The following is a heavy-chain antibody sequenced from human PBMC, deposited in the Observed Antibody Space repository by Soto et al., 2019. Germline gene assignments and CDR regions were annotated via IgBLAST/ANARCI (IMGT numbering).Heavy chain of an antibody. Sequence: ASVKVSCKASGFTFTTYAIHWVRQAPGQRLEWMGWINAGNGATKYSQNFQDRVTIARDTSANTAFMELSGLRSEDTAVYYCARGSAEGGPYYSDYWGQGTLVTVSS. J-gene: IGHJ4*02. CDR2: INAGNGAT. V-gene: IGHV1-3*01. D-gene: IGHD6-13*01. CDR1: GFTFTTYA. CDR3: ARGSAEGGPYYSDY.